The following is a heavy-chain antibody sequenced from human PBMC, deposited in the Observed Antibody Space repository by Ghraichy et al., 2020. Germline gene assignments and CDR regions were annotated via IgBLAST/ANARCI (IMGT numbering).Heavy chain of an antibody. CDR3: ARGSRTGLDRNLGYFDY. D-gene: IGHD1-14*01. V-gene: IGHV3-66*01. Sequence: GGSLRLSCAASGFTVSSNYMSWVRQAPGKGLEWVSVIYSGGSTYYADSVKGRFTISRDNSKNTLYLQMNSLRAEDTAVYYCARGSRTGLDRNLGYFDYWGQGTLVTVSS. CDR1: GFTVSSNY. J-gene: IGHJ4*02. CDR2: IYSGGST.